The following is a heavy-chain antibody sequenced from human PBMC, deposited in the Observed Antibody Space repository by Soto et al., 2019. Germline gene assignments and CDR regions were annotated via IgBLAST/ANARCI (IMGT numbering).Heavy chain of an antibody. D-gene: IGHD2-2*01. J-gene: IGHJ4*02. CDR3: ASSTTSYYFDY. CDR2: ISGSGGST. CDR1: GFTFSSYA. V-gene: IGHV3-23*01. Sequence: GGSLRLSCAASGFTFSSYAMSWVRQAPGKGLEWVSAISGSGGSTYYADSVKGQFTISRDNSKNTLYLQMNSLRAEDTAVYYCASSTTSYYFDYWGQGTLVTVSS.